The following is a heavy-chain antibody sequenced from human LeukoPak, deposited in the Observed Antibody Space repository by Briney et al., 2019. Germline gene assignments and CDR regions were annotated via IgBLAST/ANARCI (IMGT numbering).Heavy chain of an antibody. CDR2: IYHSGST. CDR1: GGSISSSSYY. CDR3: ARRTVTTRGGTDY. J-gene: IGHJ4*02. Sequence: SETLSLTCTVSGGSISSSSYYWAWIRQPPGKGLEWIGSIYHSGSTNYNPSLKSRVTISVDKSKNQFSLKLSSVTAADTAVYYCARRTVTTRGGTDYWGQGTLVTVSS. D-gene: IGHD4-17*01. V-gene: IGHV4-39*07.